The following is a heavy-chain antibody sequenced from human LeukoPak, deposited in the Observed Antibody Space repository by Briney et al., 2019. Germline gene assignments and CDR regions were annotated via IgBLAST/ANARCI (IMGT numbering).Heavy chain of an antibody. CDR3: VKDLYGWEHKSGDY. D-gene: IGHD1-26*01. CDR2: ISSNGIST. J-gene: IGHJ4*02. V-gene: IGHV3-64D*09. Sequence: PGGTLRLSCSASGFTFSTYAMHWVRQAPGKGLEYVSAISSNGISTYYADSVKGRFTISRDNSKNTLYLQMSSLRAEDTAVYYCVKDLYGWEHKSGDYWGQGTLVTVSS. CDR1: GFTFSTYA.